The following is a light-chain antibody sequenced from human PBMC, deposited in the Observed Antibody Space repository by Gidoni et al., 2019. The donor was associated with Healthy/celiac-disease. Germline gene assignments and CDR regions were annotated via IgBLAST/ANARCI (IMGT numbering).Light chain of an antibody. CDR2: DDS. Sequence: SYVLTQPPSVSVAPGKTARITCGGDNIGSKSVHWYQQKPGQPPVLVVYDDSDRPSGIPERFSGSNSGNTATLTISRVEAGDEADYYCQVWDSSSDHPVVFGGGTKLTVL. V-gene: IGLV3-21*03. CDR3: QVWDSSSDHPVV. CDR1: NIGSKS. J-gene: IGLJ2*01.